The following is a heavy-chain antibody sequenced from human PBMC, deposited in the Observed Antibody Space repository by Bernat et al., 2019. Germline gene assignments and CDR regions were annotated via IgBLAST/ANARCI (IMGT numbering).Heavy chain of an antibody. CDR1: EFTLGDYA. J-gene: IGHJ5*02. D-gene: IGHD2-2*01. V-gene: IGHV3-49*03. CDR3: TRDSIYCSSTSCYPYNWFDP. CDR2: FRSKAYGGTT. Sequence: ELQLVGSGGDWLHPGRSLRPPGTASEFTLGDYAMSWFGQAPGKGLGGWGLFRSKAYGGTTEYAASVKGRFTISRDDSKSIAYLQMNSLKTEDTAVYYCTRDSIYCSSTSCYPYNWFDPWGQGTLVTVSS.